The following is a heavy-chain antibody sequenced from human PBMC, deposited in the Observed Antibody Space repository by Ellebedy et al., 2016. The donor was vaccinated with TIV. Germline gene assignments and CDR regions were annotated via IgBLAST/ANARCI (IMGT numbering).Heavy chain of an antibody. V-gene: IGHV3-53*05. D-gene: IGHD6-13*01. J-gene: IGHJ6*02. CDR2: IYSGGDT. Sequence: GGSLRLSCAASGFTVSSTYMSWVRQVPGKGLEWVSVIYSGGDTFYADSVRGRFTISRDNAKKSLYLQMNSLRAGDTALYYCARASIAPVDSCLDLWGQGTTVTVSS. CDR3: ARASIAPVDSCLDL. CDR1: GFTVSSTY.